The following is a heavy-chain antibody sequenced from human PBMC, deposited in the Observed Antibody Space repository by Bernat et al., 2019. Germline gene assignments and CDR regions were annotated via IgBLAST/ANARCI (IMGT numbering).Heavy chain of an antibody. D-gene: IGHD1-7*01. CDR2: ISYDGSNK. J-gene: IGHJ3*02. CDR3: ARSGITGTTGAFDI. V-gene: IGHV3-30*01. CDR1: GFTFSSYA. Sequence: QLQLVESGGGVVQPGRSLRLSCAASGFTFSSYAMHWVRQAPGKGLEWVAVISYDGSNKYYADSVKGRFTISRDNSKNTLYLQMNSLRAEDTAVYYCARSGITGTTGAFDIWGQGTMVTVSS.